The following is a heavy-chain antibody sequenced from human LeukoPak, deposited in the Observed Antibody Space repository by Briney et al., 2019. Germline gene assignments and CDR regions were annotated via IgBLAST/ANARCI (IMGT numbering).Heavy chain of an antibody. CDR2: IYSSGST. Sequence: PSETLSLTCTVPGGSISSSSYYWGWIRQPPGKGLEWIGGIYSSGSTYYNPSLKSRVTISVDTSKNQFSLKLSSVTAADTAVYYCAGGDVLRYFDWLFWGQGTLVTVSS. J-gene: IGHJ4*02. CDR3: AGGDVLRYFDWLF. D-gene: IGHD3-9*01. CDR1: GGSISSSSYY. V-gene: IGHV4-39*07.